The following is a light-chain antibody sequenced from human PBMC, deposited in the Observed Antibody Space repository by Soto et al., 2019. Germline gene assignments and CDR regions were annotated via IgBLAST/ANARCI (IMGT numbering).Light chain of an antibody. Sequence: QSALTQPAAVYGSPGQSITISCTGTSSDVGSYFLVSWYQQHPGRAPKLLIYEGNKRPSGVSNRFSGSKSGNTAALTISGLQAEDEAAYLCGSYASDNNYVFAEGTKVTVL. CDR2: EGN. CDR1: SSDVGSYFL. J-gene: IGLJ1*01. CDR3: GSYASDNNYV. V-gene: IGLV2-23*01.